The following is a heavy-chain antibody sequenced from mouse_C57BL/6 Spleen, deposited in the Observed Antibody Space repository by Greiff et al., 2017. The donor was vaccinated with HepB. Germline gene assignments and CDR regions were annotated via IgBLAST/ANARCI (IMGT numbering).Heavy chain of an antibody. CDR1: GYTFTDYY. J-gene: IGHJ4*01. Sequence: VQLQQSGAELVRPGASVKLSCKASGYTFTDYYINWVKQRPGQGLEWIARIYPGSGNTYYNEKFKGKATLTAEKSSSTAYMQLSSLTSEDSAVYFCARIRDYYGSSYAMDYWGQGTSVTVSS. CDR2: IYPGSGNT. D-gene: IGHD1-1*01. V-gene: IGHV1-76*01. CDR3: ARIRDYYGSSYAMDY.